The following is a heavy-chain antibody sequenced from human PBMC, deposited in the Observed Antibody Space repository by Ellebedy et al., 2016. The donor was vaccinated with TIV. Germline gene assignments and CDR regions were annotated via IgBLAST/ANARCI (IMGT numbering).Heavy chain of an antibody. V-gene: IGHV3-66*01. J-gene: IGHJ4*02. Sequence: PGGSLRLSCEASGFSASSNYITWVRQAPGKGLQWVSVIYSGNKTHYADSVRGRFTISRDIFKNTIYLQMHGLRIEDTALYYCVRERFPMPTWGQGTLVIVSS. CDR3: VRERFPMPT. D-gene: IGHD3-16*01. CDR1: GFSASSNY. CDR2: IYSGNKT.